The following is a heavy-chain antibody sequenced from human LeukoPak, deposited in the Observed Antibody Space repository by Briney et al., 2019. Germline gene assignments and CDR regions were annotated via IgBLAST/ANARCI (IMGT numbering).Heavy chain of an antibody. CDR2: INPNDGDT. CDR3: ARANFLYCSSSTCLFDY. Sequence: ASVKVSCKASGYTFTYYYMHWVRQAPGQGFEWMGWINPNDGDTNYAQKFQSRVTMTRDTSISTAHMEVSRLRSDDTAVYYCARANFLYCSSSTCLFDYWGQGTLVTVSS. D-gene: IGHD2-2*01. CDR1: GYTFTYYY. J-gene: IGHJ4*02. V-gene: IGHV1-2*02.